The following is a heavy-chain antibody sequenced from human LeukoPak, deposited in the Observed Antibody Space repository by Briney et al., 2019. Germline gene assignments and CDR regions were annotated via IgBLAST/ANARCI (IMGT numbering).Heavy chain of an antibody. CDR3: ARIHRRADSSGYYYEDWYFDL. D-gene: IGHD3-22*01. Sequence: SETLSLACIVSGGSISSNYWSWIRQPAGKGLEWIGRIYSSGTTTYIPSLKSRVTMSGDTSKNQLSLRLTSVTAADTAVYYCARIHRRADSSGYYYEDWYFDLWGRGTLVTVSS. CDR2: IYSSGTT. J-gene: IGHJ2*01. CDR1: GGSISSNY. V-gene: IGHV4-4*07.